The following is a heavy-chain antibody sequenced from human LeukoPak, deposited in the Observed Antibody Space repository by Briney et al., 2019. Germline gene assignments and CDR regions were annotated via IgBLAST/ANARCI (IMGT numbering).Heavy chain of an antibody. D-gene: IGHD5-12*01. J-gene: IGHJ4*02. V-gene: IGHV4-59*08. CDR1: GGSISCNY. Sequence: PSETLSLTCTVSGGSISCNYWSWIRQPPGKGLEWVGCIYYTGSTNYNRCLKSRVTISVDTSKNRFSLNLNSVTAADTAVYYCAKHGPDSRYDYWGFDYWGQGTLVTVSS. CDR2: IYYTGST. CDR3: AKHGPDSRYDYWGFDY.